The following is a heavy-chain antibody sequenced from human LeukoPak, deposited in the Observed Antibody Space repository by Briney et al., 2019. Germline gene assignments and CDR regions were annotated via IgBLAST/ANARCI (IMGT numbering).Heavy chain of an antibody. Sequence: SETLSLTCTVSGGSVSSGSYYWSWIRQPPGKGLEWIGYIYYSGHTKYHPSLKSRVTISGDTSKNQFSLKLSSVTAADTAVYYCARENYYDSSGYDFDAFDIWGQGTMVTVSS. J-gene: IGHJ3*02. D-gene: IGHD3-22*01. V-gene: IGHV4-61*01. CDR2: IYYSGHT. CDR1: GGSVSSGSYY. CDR3: ARENYYDSSGYDFDAFDI.